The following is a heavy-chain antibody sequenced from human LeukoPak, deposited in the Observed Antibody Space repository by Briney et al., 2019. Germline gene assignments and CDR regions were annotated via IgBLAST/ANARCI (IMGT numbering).Heavy chain of an antibody. J-gene: IGHJ4*02. V-gene: IGHV3-30*03. D-gene: IGHD1-26*01. Sequence: GGSLRLSCAASGFTFSNYGMHWVRQAPGKGLEWVAVISYDESDKYYADSVKGRFTISRDNSKNTLYLQMNSLRPEDTAVYYCARGYSGSYLNYFDYWGQGTLVTVSS. CDR2: ISYDESDK. CDR3: ARGYSGSYLNYFDY. CDR1: GFTFSNYG.